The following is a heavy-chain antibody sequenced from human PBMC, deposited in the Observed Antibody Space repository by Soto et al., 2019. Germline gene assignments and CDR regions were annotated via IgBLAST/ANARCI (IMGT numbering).Heavy chain of an antibody. CDR1: GFPFSSYC. D-gene: IGHD4-17*01. V-gene: IGHV3-30*18. J-gene: IGHJ4*02. CDR2: ISYDGSNK. CDR3: AKGPDYPPEYYFDY. Sequence: GGSLRLSCAASGFPFSSYCMHWVRQAPGKGLEWVAVISYDGSNKYYADSVKGRFTISRDNSKNTLYLQMNSLRAEDTAVYYCAKGPDYPPEYYFDYWGQGTLVTVSS.